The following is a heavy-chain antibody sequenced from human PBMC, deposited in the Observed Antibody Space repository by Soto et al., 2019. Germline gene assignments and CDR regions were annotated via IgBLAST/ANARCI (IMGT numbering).Heavy chain of an antibody. D-gene: IGHD6-6*01. Sequence: PSQTVSLTCAISGDSVSSNSAAWNWIRQSPSRGLEWLGRTYYTSRWYNDYAVSVKSRITINPDTSKNQFSLQLNSVTPEDTAVYYCARMYSTSSPNSYYYYYYMDVWGKGTTVTVSS. V-gene: IGHV6-1*01. CDR1: GDSVSSNSAA. CDR3: ARMYSTSSPNSYYYYYYMDV. CDR2: TYYTSRWYN. J-gene: IGHJ6*03.